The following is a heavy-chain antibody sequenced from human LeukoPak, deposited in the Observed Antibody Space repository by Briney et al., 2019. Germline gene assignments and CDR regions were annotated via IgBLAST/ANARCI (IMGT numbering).Heavy chain of an antibody. J-gene: IGHJ5*02. Sequence: PGGSLRLSCTASGFTFEDYAMHWVRQVPGKGVEWVSHISWKGHRIVYADCVRGRFPISRDNAKNTLYLQMNSLRSADTAFYYCAKDMPASANNTPYDRWGQGTLVTVSS. CDR1: GFTFEDYA. V-gene: IGHV3-9*01. CDR2: ISWKGHRI. D-gene: IGHD2-2*02. CDR3: AKDMPASANNTPYDR.